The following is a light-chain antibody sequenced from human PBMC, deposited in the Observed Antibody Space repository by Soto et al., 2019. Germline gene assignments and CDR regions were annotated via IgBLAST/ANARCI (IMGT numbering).Light chain of an antibody. CDR3: HQYGGSPQT. V-gene: IGKV3-20*01. Sequence: EIALTQSPGTLSLSPGERATLSCRASQSVSNYLAWYQRKPGQAPRLLIYGASSRATGIPDRFSGSGSGTNVTLTISRLGPGDGAVYYCHQYGGSPQTFGQGTMV. CDR2: GAS. CDR1: QSVSNY. J-gene: IGKJ1*01.